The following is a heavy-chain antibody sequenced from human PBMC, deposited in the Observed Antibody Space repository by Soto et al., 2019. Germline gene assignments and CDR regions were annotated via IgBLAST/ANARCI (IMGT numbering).Heavy chain of an antibody. J-gene: IGHJ4*02. D-gene: IGHD6-6*01. Sequence: QITLKEAGPTLVKPTQTLTLTCTFSGFSLSTRGVAVGWIRQSPGKALEWIALIYWDDDKSYRPFLQNRLTINSDTSKNQMVLSMTSMATVDTATYYCARHISVARAEAYDYWGQGTLVLVSS. CDR1: GFSLSTRGVA. V-gene: IGHV2-5*02. CDR3: ARHISVARAEAYDY. CDR2: IYWDDDK.